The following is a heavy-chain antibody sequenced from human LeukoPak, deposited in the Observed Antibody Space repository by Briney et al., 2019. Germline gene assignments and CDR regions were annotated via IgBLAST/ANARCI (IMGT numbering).Heavy chain of an antibody. CDR2: MNPNSGNT. Sequence: ASVKASCKASGYTFTSYDINWVRQATGQGLEWMGWMNPNSGNTGYAQKFQGRVTITRNTSISTAYMELSRLTSDDTALYYCARSFIATSSGGYWGQGTLVTVSS. CDR1: GYTFTSYD. J-gene: IGHJ4*02. V-gene: IGHV1-8*03. D-gene: IGHD6-13*01. CDR3: ARSFIATSSGGY.